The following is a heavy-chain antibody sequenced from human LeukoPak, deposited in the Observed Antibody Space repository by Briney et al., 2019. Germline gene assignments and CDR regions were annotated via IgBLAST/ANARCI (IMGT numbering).Heavy chain of an antibody. CDR2: ISSSGSTI. CDR1: GFTFSSYE. Sequence: GGSLRLSCAASGFTFSSYEMNWVRQAPGKGLEWVSYISSSGSTIYYADSVKGRFTISRDNAKNSLYLQMNSLRAEDTAVYYCARSRIVGATLGYWGQGTLVTVSS. D-gene: IGHD1-26*01. J-gene: IGHJ4*02. V-gene: IGHV3-48*03. CDR3: ARSRIVGATLGY.